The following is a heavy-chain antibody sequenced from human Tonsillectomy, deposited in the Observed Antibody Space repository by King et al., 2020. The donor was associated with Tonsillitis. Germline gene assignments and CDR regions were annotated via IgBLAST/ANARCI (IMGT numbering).Heavy chain of an antibody. CDR3: ARKIVVATWGGAFDI. D-gene: IGHD1-26*01. CDR2: IYFSGST. J-gene: IGHJ3*02. V-gene: IGHV4-31*01. Sequence: QLQESGPGLVKPSQTLSLTCTVSGGSISSGGYYWSWIRQHPGQGLEWIWYIYFSGSTYYNPSRNSLVTISVDTSTNQFSLKLSSVTAADTAVYYCARKIVVATWGGAFDIWGQGTMVTVSS. CDR1: GGSISSGGYY.